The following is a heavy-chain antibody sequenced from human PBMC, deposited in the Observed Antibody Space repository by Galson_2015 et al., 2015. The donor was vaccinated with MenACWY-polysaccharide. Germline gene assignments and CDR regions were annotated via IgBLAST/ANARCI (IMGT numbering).Heavy chain of an antibody. CDR1: WGSLRSGSYY. D-gene: IGHD1-26*01. V-gene: IGHV4-39*07. J-gene: IGHJ4*02. Sequence: SGNLSPTRPVSWGSLRSGSYYWGWVPQPAREGLEWIWGIYHKGSTYYNPSLKSRVTISVDTSKNQFSLKLSSVTAADTAVYYCARVEKYSGSYYILHWGQGTLVTVSS. CDR2: IYHKGST. CDR3: ARVEKYSGSYYILH.